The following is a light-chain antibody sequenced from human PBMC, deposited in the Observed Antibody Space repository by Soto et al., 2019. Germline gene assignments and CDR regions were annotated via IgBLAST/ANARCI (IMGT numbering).Light chain of an antibody. CDR3: CSYAGGHASLL. CDR2: DVS. CDR1: SSDVGGYNY. Sequence: QSVLTQPRSVSGSPGQSVTISCTGTSSDVGGYNYVSWYQQHPGTVPKLMIYDVSNRPSGVPDRFSGSKSGNTASLTISGLQAEDEADYCCCSYAGGHASLLFGGGTKLTVL. J-gene: IGLJ2*01. V-gene: IGLV2-11*01.